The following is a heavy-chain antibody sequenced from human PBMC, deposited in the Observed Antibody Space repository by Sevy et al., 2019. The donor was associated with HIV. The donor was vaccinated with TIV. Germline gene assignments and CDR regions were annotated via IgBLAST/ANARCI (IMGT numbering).Heavy chain of an antibody. Sequence: GGSLRLSCAASGFTFDDYAMHWVRQAPGKGLEWVSGISWNSGSIGYADSVKGRFTISRDNAKNSLYLQMNSLRAEDTALYYCAIGRFGELQLDYWGQRTLVTVSS. J-gene: IGHJ4*02. CDR1: GFTFDDYA. CDR3: AIGRFGELQLDY. D-gene: IGHD3-10*01. V-gene: IGHV3-9*01. CDR2: ISWNSGSI.